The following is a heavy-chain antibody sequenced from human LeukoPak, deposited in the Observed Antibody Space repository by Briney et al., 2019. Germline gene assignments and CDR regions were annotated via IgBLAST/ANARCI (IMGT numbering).Heavy chain of an antibody. CDR3: ARDACGSTSCSIYYFDY. CDR2: INPNSGGT. Sequence: ASVKVSCKASGYTFTGYYMHWVRQAPGQGLEWMGWINPNSGGTNYAQKFQGRVTMTRDTSISTAYMELSRLRSDDTAVYYCARDACGSTSCSIYYFDYWGQGTLVTVSS. J-gene: IGHJ4*02. CDR1: GYTFTGYY. D-gene: IGHD2-2*01. V-gene: IGHV1-2*02.